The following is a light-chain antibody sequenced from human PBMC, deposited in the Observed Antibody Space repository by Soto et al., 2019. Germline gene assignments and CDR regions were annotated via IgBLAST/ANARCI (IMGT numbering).Light chain of an antibody. CDR2: DAS. CDR3: QQYGSPRT. V-gene: IGKV3-11*01. CDR1: QSVSSY. J-gene: IGKJ1*01. Sequence: IVLAHSPATLSLSAGERATLSCRASQSVSSYLAWYQQKPGQAPRLLIYDASNRATGIPARFSGSGSGTDFTLTISRLEPEDFAVYYCQQYGSPRTFGQGTKVDIK.